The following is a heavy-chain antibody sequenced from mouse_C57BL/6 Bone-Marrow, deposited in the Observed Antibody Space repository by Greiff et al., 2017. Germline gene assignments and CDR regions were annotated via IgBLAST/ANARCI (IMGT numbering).Heavy chain of an antibody. CDR3: ARGQLRLRFAY. D-gene: IGHD3-2*02. Sequence: VKLMESGAELARPGASVKLSCTASGYTFTSYGISWVKQRTGQGLEWIGEIYPRSGNTYYNEKFKGKATLTADKSSSTAYMELRSLTSEDSAVYFCARGQLRLRFAYWGQGTLVTVSA. CDR1: GYTFTSYG. CDR2: IYPRSGNT. J-gene: IGHJ3*01. V-gene: IGHV1-81*01.